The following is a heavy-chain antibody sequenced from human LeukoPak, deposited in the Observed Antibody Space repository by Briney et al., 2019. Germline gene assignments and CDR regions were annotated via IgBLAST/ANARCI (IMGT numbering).Heavy chain of an antibody. CDR2: IKQDGSEK. J-gene: IGHJ6*03. CDR1: GFTFSSYW. V-gene: IGHV3-7*01. Sequence: GGSLRLSCAVSGFTFSSYWMSWVRQAPGKGLEWVANIKQDGSEKYYVDSVKGRFTISRDNAKNSLYLQMNSLRAEDTAVYYCARVKENYYYYYMDVWGKGTTVTIS. CDR3: ARVKENYYYYYMDV.